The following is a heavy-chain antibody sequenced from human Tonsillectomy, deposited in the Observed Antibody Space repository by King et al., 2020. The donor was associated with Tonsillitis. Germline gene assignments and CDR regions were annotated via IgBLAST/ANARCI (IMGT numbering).Heavy chain of an antibody. CDR2: ISSMTSSI. CDR3: ATSGLADYFIDY. D-gene: IGHD2/OR15-2a*01. Sequence: VQLGESGGGRVKPGGSLRLSCAASGFTFSTYSMNWVRQAPGKGLEWVSSISSMTSSIYYEDSVKGRFTISRDNAKNSLYLQMSSLRAEDTAVYYCATSGLADYFIDYWGEGTLVTVSS. J-gene: IGHJ4*02. V-gene: IGHV3-21*01. CDR1: GFTFSTYS.